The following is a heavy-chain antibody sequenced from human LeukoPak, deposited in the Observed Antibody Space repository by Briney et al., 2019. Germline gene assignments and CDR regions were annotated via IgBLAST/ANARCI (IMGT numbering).Heavy chain of an antibody. CDR3: ARRDDILTGLPGGMDV. J-gene: IGHJ6*02. CDR2: MNPNSGNT. CDR1: GYTFTSYD. V-gene: IGHV1-8*01. Sequence: ASVKVSCKASGYTFTSYDINWVRQATGQGLEWMGWMNPNSGNTGYAQKFQGRVTMARNTSISTAYMELSSLRSEDTAVYYCARRDDILTGLPGGMDVWGQGTTVTVSS. D-gene: IGHD3-9*01.